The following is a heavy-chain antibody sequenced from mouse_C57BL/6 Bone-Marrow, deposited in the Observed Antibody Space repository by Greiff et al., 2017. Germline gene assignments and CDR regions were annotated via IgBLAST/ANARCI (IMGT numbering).Heavy chain of an antibody. J-gene: IGHJ3*01. D-gene: IGHD1-1*01. V-gene: IGHV1-81*01. CDR2: IYPRSGNT. CDR1: GYTFTSYG. CDR3: EYYYGAVFAD. Sequence: QVQLKESGAELARPGASVKLSCKASGYTFTSYGISWVKQSTGQGLEWIGEIYPRSGNTYYNEKFKGTATLTADKSSSTSYMELRSLTSEDSAVYFCEYYYGAVFADWGQGTLVTVSA.